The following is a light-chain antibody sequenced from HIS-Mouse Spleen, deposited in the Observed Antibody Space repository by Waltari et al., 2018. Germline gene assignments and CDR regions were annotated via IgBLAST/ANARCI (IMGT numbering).Light chain of an antibody. V-gene: IGLV2-14*03. J-gene: IGLJ2*01. CDR1: SSDVGGYNY. CDR3: SSYTSSSPL. Sequence: QSALTQPASVSGSPGQSITISCTGTSSDVGGYNYVSWYQQHPGKAPKLMIYDVSNRPSGGSNRCSGSKSGNTASLTISGLQAEDEADYYCSSYTSSSPLFGGGTKLTVL. CDR2: DVS.